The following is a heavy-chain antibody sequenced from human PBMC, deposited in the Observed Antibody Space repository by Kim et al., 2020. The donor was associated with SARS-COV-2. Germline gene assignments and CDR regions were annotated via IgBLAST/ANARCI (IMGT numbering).Heavy chain of an antibody. CDR2: IFYSGST. CDR3: ARRLYGDYYFDY. V-gene: IGHV4-39*01. D-gene: IGHD2-21*02. Sequence: SETLSLTCTVSGGSFSSSSYSWGWIRPSPGKALECIGTIFYSGSTYYNPSLKSRVTMSVDTSKNQFSLRLNSVTAADTAVYYCARRLYGDYYFDYWGQGTLVTVSS. CDR1: GGSFSSSSYS. J-gene: IGHJ4*02.